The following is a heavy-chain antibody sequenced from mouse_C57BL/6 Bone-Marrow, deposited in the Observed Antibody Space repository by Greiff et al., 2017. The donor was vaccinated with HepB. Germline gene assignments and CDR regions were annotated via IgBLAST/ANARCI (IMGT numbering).Heavy chain of an antibody. Sequence: VQLQQSGAELVKPGASVKLSCTASGFNIKDTYMHWVKQRPEQGLEWIGRIDPANGNTKYDPKFQGKATITADTSSNTAYLQLSSLTSEDTAVYYWARDYDVGRYAMDYWGQGTSVTVSS. CDR2: IDPANGNT. CDR1: GFNIKDTY. D-gene: IGHD2-4*01. CDR3: ARDYDVGRYAMDY. V-gene: IGHV14-3*02. J-gene: IGHJ4*01.